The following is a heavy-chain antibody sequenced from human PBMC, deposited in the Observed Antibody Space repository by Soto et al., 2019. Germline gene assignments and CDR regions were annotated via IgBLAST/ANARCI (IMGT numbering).Heavy chain of an antibody. CDR3: ATDPALDIVATIGDY. Sequence: GESLKISCAASGFTFSSYAMSWVRQAPGKGLEWVSAISGSGGSTYYADSVKGRFTISRDNSKNTLYLQMNSLRAEDTAVYYCATDPALDIVATIGDYWGQGTLVTVSS. J-gene: IGHJ4*02. CDR2: ISGSGGST. D-gene: IGHD5-12*01. V-gene: IGHV3-23*01. CDR1: GFTFSSYA.